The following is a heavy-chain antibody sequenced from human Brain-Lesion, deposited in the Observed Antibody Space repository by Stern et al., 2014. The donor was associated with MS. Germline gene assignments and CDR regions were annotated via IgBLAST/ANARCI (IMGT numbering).Heavy chain of an antibody. CDR1: GGLFRSHA. Sequence: DQLVESGPEVKKPGSSVKVSCKASGGLFRSHAISWVGKAPGQGLEWMGGIIATFGTTKYAQKFQGRVSITADESTNTVYMELSSLRHEDTALYYCAREAGYSFSYYGLDVWGLGTSVTVSS. J-gene: IGHJ6*02. V-gene: IGHV1-69*01. D-gene: IGHD5-18*01. CDR2: IIATFGTT. CDR3: AREAGYSFSYYGLDV.